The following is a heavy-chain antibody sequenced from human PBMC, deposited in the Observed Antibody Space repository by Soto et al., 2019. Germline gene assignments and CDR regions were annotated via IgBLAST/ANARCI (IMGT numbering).Heavy chain of an antibody. J-gene: IGHJ5*02. V-gene: IGHV1-2*04. Sequence: GASVKVSCKASGYTFTGYYMHWVRQAPGQGLEWMGWINPNSGGTNYAQKFQGWVTMTRDTSISTAYMELSRLRSDDTAVYYCARGVIAAAAWFDPWGQGTLVTVSS. CDR3: ARGVIAAAAWFDP. CDR2: INPNSGGT. D-gene: IGHD6-13*01. CDR1: GYTFTGYY.